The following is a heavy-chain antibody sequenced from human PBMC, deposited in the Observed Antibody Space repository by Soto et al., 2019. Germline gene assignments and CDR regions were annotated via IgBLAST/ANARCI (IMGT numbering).Heavy chain of an antibody. CDR3: ARVGGNWNDDYFDY. Sequence: QVQLVQSGAEVKKPGASVKVSCKASGYTFSDHDINWVRQATGQGPERLGWMNPNSGDTGYAQNLQGRVTMTRDNSIRTAYMELSSLRSEDTAVYYCARVGGNWNDDYFDYWGQGTLVTVSS. V-gene: IGHV1-8*01. D-gene: IGHD1-1*01. J-gene: IGHJ4*02. CDR2: MNPNSGDT. CDR1: GYTFSDHD.